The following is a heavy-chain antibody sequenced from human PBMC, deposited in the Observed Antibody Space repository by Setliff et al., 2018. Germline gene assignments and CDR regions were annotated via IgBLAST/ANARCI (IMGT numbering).Heavy chain of an antibody. J-gene: IGHJ6*02. CDR3: ARVGGGGYYDILTGRPIYYYGMDV. V-gene: IGHV1-46*01. Sequence: ASVKVSCKASGYTFTSYYMHWVRQAPGQGLEWMGIINPSGGSTSYAQKFQGRVTMTRDTSTSTVYMELSSLRSEDTAVYYCARVGGGGYYDILTGRPIYYYGMDVWGQGTTVTVS. D-gene: IGHD3-9*01. CDR1: GYTFTSYY. CDR2: INPSGGST.